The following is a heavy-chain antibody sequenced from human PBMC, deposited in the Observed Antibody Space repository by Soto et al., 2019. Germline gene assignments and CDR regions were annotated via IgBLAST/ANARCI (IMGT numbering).Heavy chain of an antibody. V-gene: IGHV3-23*01. CDR3: AKDARIEKGYCSSTSCYTWGLGGMDV. J-gene: IGHJ6*02. CDR1: GFTFSSYA. Sequence: PGGSLRLSCAASGFTFSSYAMSWVRQAPGKGLEWVSAISGSGGSTYYADSVKGRFTISRDNSKNTLYLQMNSLRAEDTAVYYSAKDARIEKGYCSSTSCYTWGLGGMDVWGQGTTVTVSS. CDR2: ISGSGGST. D-gene: IGHD2-2*02.